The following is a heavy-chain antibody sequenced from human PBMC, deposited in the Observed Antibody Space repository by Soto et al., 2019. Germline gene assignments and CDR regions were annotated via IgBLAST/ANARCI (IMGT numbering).Heavy chain of an antibody. J-gene: IGHJ4*01. D-gene: IGHD3-10*01. V-gene: IGHV4-30-2*06. Sequence: SETLSLTCAVSGDSISGGGFSWNWIRQSPGKGLEWIGYIYPSGTSYFNPSLKSRVSISLDKSRNRFSLRLSSMTAADTAVYYCARGHYFGSGSTDWGHGTLVTVSS. CDR3: ARGHYFGSGSTD. CDR2: IYPSGTS. CDR1: GDSISGGGFS.